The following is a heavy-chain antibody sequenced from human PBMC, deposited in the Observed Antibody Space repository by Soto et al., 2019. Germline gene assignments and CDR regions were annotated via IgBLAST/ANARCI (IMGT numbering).Heavy chain of an antibody. V-gene: IGHV1-2*06. J-gene: IGHJ4*02. CDR2: INPNNGDT. CDR1: GYFFTSHY. Sequence: GASVKVSCKTSGYFFTSHYIHWVRLAPGRGLEWMGRINPNNGDTNSPQKFQGRVTMTSDTSISTAYMEMSGLRSDDTALYYCAREVTYGGGSVSLGLWGQGTLVTVSS. CDR3: AREVTYGGGSVSLGL. D-gene: IGHD3-10*02.